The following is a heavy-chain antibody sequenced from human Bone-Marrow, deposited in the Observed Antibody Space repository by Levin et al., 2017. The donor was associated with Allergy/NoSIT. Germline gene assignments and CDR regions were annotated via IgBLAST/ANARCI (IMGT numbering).Heavy chain of an antibody. CDR3: ADLYCSSGTCFFHY. J-gene: IGHJ1*01. CDR2: MGARGSL. CDR1: SEMFRNYE. Sequence: GGSLRLSCVGSSEMFRNYEMTWVRLVHGKGLEWISYMGARGSLSYADSVKGRFTVSRDNDKNTLYLHMNRLRLDDTALYYCADLYCSSGTCFFHYWRRGTQVTVSS. D-gene: IGHD1-14*01. V-gene: IGHV3-48*03.